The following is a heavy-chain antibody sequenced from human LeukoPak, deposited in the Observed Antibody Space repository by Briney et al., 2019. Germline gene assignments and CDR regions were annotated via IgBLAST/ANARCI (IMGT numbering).Heavy chain of an antibody. Sequence: PGGSLRLSCADSGFTFSNYEMVWVRQAPGKGLEWVSYIGSTGRTMYYADSVKGRFTISRDNAKKSLYLQMNSLRAEDTAVYYCARLSRATPDYRGQGTLVTVSS. V-gene: IGHV3-48*03. CDR3: ARLSRATPDY. CDR2: IGSTGRTM. J-gene: IGHJ4*02. CDR1: GFTFSNYE.